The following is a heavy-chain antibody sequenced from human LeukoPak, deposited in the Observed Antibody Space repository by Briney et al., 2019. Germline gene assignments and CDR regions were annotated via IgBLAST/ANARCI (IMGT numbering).Heavy chain of an antibody. D-gene: IGHD3-10*01. CDR3: ASNSRLWFGESTQHYYYYYMDV. CDR1: GGTFSSYA. Sequence: SVKVSCKASGGTFSSYAISWVRQAPGQGLEWMGGIFPIFGSANYAQKFQDRVTITADKSTITAYMELDSLRSEDTAVYYCASNSRLWFGESTQHYYYYYMDVWGKGTTVTVSS. V-gene: IGHV1-69*06. J-gene: IGHJ6*03. CDR2: IFPIFGSA.